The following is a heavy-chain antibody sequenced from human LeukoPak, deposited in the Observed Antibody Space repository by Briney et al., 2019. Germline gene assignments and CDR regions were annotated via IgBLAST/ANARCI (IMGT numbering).Heavy chain of an antibody. CDR3: ARAQGRYSYGSFDY. D-gene: IGHD5-18*01. CDR1: GFTFSSYS. Sequence: GGSLRLSCAASGFTFSSYSMNWVRQAPGKGLEWVSSISSSSDYIYYADSVKGRFTISRDNAKNSLYLQMHSLGAEDTAVYYCARAQGRYSYGSFDYWGQGTLVTVSA. CDR2: ISSSSDYI. V-gene: IGHV3-21*01. J-gene: IGHJ4*02.